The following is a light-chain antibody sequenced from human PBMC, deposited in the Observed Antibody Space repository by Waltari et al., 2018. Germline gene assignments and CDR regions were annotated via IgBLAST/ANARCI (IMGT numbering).Light chain of an antibody. CDR1: QGSSNY. V-gene: IGKV1-9*01. Sequence: IQLTQSPSSLSASVGDRVTITCRARQGSSNYLAWYKQKPGKAPNFLIYAASTLQSGGPSRFSGSGSGTDFTLTISSLQPEDFATYYCQQLNSYQWTFGQGTKVEIK. CDR3: QQLNSYQWT. CDR2: AAS. J-gene: IGKJ1*01.